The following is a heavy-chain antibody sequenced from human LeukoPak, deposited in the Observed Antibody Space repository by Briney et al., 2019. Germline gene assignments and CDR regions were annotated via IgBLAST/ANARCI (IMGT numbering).Heavy chain of an antibody. D-gene: IGHD6-13*01. CDR3: ARAVRTKYSSSWTQPFDY. CDR1: GYSFTSYW. CDR2: IYPGDSDT. V-gene: IGHV5-51*01. Sequence: GESLKISCKGSGYSFTSYWIGWVRQMPGKGLEWMGIIYPGDSDTRYSPSFQGQVTISADKSIGTAYPQWSSLKASDTAMYYCARAVRTKYSSSWTQPFDYWGQGTLVTVSS. J-gene: IGHJ4*02.